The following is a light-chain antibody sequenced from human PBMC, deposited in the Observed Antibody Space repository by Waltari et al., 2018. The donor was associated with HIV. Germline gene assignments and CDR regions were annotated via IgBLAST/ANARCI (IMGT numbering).Light chain of an antibody. CDR3: VTWDFSLSAVV. CDR2: DSN. J-gene: IGLJ3*02. V-gene: IGLV1-51*01. Sequence: QSVLTQPPSVSAAPGQKVFISCSGSSSNIGNNYVSWYQQLPGTAPKLLMYDSNKRPSGIPYRFSGSKSCTSATLAITGLQTGDEADYYCVTWDFSLSAVVFGGGTKLTVL. CDR1: SSNIGNNY.